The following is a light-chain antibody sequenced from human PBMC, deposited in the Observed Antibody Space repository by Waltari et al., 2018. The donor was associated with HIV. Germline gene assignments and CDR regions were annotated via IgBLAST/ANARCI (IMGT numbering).Light chain of an antibody. Sequence: DVVVTQSPDSLAVSVGERATLNCTSSRTLLYISHNKSSFTWYQQKAGQRPKLLIYWASTRESGVPDRFSGSGSGTDFTLTISSLQAEDVAVYYCQQYYSVPYTFGQGTKLEIK. V-gene: IGKV4-1*01. CDR2: WAS. J-gene: IGKJ2*01. CDR1: RTLLYISHNKSS. CDR3: QQYYSVPYT.